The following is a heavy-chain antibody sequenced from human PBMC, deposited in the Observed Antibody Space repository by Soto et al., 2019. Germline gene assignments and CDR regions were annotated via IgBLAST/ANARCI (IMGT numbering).Heavy chain of an antibody. CDR1: GFTFVDHG. Sequence: EVQLVESGGGLVQPGRSLRLSCAASGFTFVDHGMHWVRQAPGQGLEWISGISWDGTYTGYADSVKGRFTISRDNAKKSLYLQMNRLRVEDTALYYCTKDEGYFSSISFKDAFDYLGLGTMVTVS. J-gene: IGHJ3*01. CDR2: ISWDGTYT. CDR3: TKDEGYFSSISFKDAFDY. D-gene: IGHD2-2*01. V-gene: IGHV3-9*01.